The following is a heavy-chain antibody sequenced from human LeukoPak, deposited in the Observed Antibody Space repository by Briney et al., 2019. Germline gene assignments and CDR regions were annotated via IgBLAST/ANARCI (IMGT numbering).Heavy chain of an antibody. Sequence: GGSLRLSCAASGFTFSSYGMHLVRQAPGKRLERVAFIRYDGSNKYYADSVKGRFTISRDNSTNTLYLQMNSLRAEDTAVYYCAKAGSWGMVRGVIITKDYYYYYMDVWGKGTTVTISS. CDR1: GFTFSSYG. V-gene: IGHV3-30*02. D-gene: IGHD3-10*01. CDR3: AKAGSWGMVRGVIITKDYYYYYMDV. CDR2: IRYDGSNK. J-gene: IGHJ6*03.